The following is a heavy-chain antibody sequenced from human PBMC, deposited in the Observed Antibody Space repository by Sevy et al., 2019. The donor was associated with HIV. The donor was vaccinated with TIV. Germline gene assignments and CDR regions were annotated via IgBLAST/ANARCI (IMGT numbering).Heavy chain of an antibody. D-gene: IGHD6-13*01. CDR2: IKQDGSEK. CDR3: ARLEVPIDSSSWYVSDWFDP. Sequence: GGFLRLSCAASGFTFSSYWMSWVRQAPGKGLEWLANIKQDGSEKYYVDSVKGRFTISRDNAKNSLYLQMNSLRAEDTAVYYRARLEVPIDSSSWYVSDWFDPWGQGTLVTVSS. CDR1: GFTFSSYW. J-gene: IGHJ5*02. V-gene: IGHV3-7*01.